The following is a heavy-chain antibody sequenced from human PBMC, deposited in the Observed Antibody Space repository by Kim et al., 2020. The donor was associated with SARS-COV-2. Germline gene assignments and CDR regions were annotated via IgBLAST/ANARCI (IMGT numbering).Heavy chain of an antibody. CDR2: IYYSGST. Sequence: SETLSLTCTVSGGSISSYYWSWIRQPPGKGLEWIGYIYYSGSTNYNPSLKSRVTISVDTSKNQFSLKLSSVTAADTAVYYCAREFRTHWFDPWGQGTLVTVSS. V-gene: IGHV4-59*01. CDR3: AREFRTHWFDP. J-gene: IGHJ5*02. D-gene: IGHD3-10*01. CDR1: GGSISSYY.